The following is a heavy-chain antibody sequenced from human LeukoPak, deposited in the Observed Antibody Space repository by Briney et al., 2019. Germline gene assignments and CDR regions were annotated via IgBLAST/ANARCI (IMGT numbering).Heavy chain of an antibody. J-gene: IGHJ6*03. CDR2: MYYSGIT. D-gene: IGHD2-8*01. CDR3: ATYAKYGYYYYMDV. CDR1: GGSISSYY. V-gene: IGHV4-59*01. Sequence: PSETLSLTCTVSGGSISSYYWSWIRQPPGKGLEWIGYMYYSGITNYNPSLKSRVTISADTSKNQFSLKLSSVTAADTAMYYCATYAKYGYYYYMDVWGKGTTVTVSS.